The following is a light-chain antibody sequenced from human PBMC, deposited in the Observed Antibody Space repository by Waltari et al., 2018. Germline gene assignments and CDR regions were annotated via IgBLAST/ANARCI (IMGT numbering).Light chain of an antibody. V-gene: IGKV3-15*01. Sequence: EIVLTQSPATLSVSPGDRATLSCRASQSVSSNLAWYQQKPGQAPRLLIYGASTRATGIAATFSGSGSETDFTLTISSLQSEDFALYYCQQYNQWPITFGQGTRLEIK. CDR2: GAS. CDR3: QQYNQWPIT. CDR1: QSVSSN. J-gene: IGKJ5*01.